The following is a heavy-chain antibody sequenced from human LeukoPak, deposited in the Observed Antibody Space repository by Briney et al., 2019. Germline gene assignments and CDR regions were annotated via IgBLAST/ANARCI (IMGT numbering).Heavy chain of an antibody. CDR3: VRDRPRYCSGGSCYSWYLDL. CDR2: INSDGSTT. V-gene: IGHV3-74*03. Sequence: GGSLRLSCAVSGFTFSSYLMHWVRQAPGKGLVWVARINSDGSTTTCADPVKGRFTISRDNAKNMLYLQMNSLRADDTAMYYCVRDRPRYCSGGSCYSWYLDLWGRGTLVTVSS. CDR1: GFTFSSYL. J-gene: IGHJ2*01. D-gene: IGHD2-15*01.